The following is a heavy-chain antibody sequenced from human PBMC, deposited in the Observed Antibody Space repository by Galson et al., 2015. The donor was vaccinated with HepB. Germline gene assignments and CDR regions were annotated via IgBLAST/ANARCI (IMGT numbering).Heavy chain of an antibody. V-gene: IGHV3-48*02. Sequence: SLRLSCAASGFTFSSYSMNWVRQAPGKGLEWVSYISSSSSTIYYADSVKGRFTISRDNAKNSLYLQMNSLRDEDTAVYYCARDSYSNLNYYYYGMDVWGQGTTVTVSS. CDR1: GFTFSSYS. CDR2: ISSSSSTI. J-gene: IGHJ6*02. D-gene: IGHD4-11*01. CDR3: ARDSYSNLNYYYYGMDV.